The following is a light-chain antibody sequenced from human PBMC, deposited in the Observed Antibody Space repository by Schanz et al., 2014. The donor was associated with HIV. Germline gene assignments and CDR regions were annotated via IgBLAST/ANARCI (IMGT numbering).Light chain of an antibody. Sequence: DIQLTQSPSFLSASVGDRITITCRASQGFGSYLAWYQQKPGKAPKLLIYKASSLESGVPSRFSGSGSGTEFTLTISSLQPDDFATYYCQQYNSYSPWTFGQGTKVEIK. V-gene: IGKV1-5*03. J-gene: IGKJ1*01. CDR1: QGFGSY. CDR3: QQYNSYSPWT. CDR2: KAS.